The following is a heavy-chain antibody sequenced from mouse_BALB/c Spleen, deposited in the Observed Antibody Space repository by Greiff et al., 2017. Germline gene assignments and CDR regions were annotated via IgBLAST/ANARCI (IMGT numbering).Heavy chain of an antibody. D-gene: IGHD3-3*01. CDR2: ISSGSSTI. V-gene: IGHV5-17*02. J-gene: IGHJ2*01. CDR1: GFTFSSFG. CDR3: ARSLGYFDY. Sequence: EVQGVESGGGLVQPGGSRKLSCAASGFTFSSFGMHWVRQAPEKGLEWVAYISSGSSTIYYADTVKGRFTISRDNPKNTLFLQMTSLRSEDTAMYYCARSLGYFDYWGQGTTLTVSS.